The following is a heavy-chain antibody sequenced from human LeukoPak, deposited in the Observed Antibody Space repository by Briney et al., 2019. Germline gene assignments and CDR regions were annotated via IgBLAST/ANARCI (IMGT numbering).Heavy chain of an antibody. D-gene: IGHD5-18*01. J-gene: IGHJ2*01. Sequence: PSETLSLTCAVYGGSFSGYYWSWIRQPPGKGLEWIGEINHSGSTNYNPPLKSRVTISVDTSKNQFSLKLSSVTAADMAVYYCASARIQLWLLEWYFDLWGRGTLVTVSS. CDR2: INHSGST. CDR1: GGSFSGYY. CDR3: ASARIQLWLLEWYFDL. V-gene: IGHV4-34*01.